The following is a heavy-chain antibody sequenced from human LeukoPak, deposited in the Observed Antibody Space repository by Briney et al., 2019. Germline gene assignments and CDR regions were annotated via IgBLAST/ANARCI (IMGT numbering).Heavy chain of an antibody. CDR3: ARRSSGSYYRYFDH. Sequence: GGSLRLSCAASGFTFSDYYMSWIRQAPGKGLEWVSYISSSSSYTNYADSVKGRFTISRDNAKNSLYLQMNSLRAEDTAVYYCARRSSGSYYRYFDHWAREPWSPSPQ. CDR1: GFTFSDYY. CDR2: ISSSSSYT. V-gene: IGHV3-11*06. J-gene: IGHJ4*02. D-gene: IGHD3-10*01.